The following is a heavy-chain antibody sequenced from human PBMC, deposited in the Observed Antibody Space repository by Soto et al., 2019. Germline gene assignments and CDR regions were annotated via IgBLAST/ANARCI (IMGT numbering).Heavy chain of an antibody. CDR2: IYYSGST. CDR1: GGSISSYY. D-gene: IGHD3-3*01. V-gene: IGHV4-59*01. Sequence: SETLSLTCTVSGGSISSYYWSWIRQPPGKGLEWIGYIYYSGSTNYNPSLKSRVTISVDTSKNQFSLKLSSVTAADTAVYYCASNSITIFGVTEGYFDYWGQGTLVTVSS. CDR3: ASNSITIFGVTEGYFDY. J-gene: IGHJ4*02.